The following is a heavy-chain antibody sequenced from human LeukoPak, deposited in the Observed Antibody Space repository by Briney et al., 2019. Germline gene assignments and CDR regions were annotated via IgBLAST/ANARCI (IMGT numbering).Heavy chain of an antibody. J-gene: IGHJ4*02. CDR3: ARGDLSMVRGVIKDY. CDR2: INPNSGGT. V-gene: IGHV1-2*04. Sequence: ASVKVSCKASGYTFTGYYMHWVRQAPGQGLEWMGWINPNSGGTNYAQKFQGWVTMTRDTSISTAYMELSRLRSEDTAVYYCARGDLSMVRGVIKDYWGQGTLVTVSS. CDR1: GYTFTGYY. D-gene: IGHD3-10*01.